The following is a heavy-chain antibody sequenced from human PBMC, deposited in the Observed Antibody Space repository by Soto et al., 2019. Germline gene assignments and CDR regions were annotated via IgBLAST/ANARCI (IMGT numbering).Heavy chain of an antibody. Sequence: GGSLRLSCAASGFTFSSYGMHWVRQAPGKGLEWVAVIWYDGSNKYYEDSVKGRFTISRDNFKNTLYLEMNSLRAEDTVVYYCARDGNYVKYYYMDVWGKGTTVTVSS. CDR1: GFTFSSYG. CDR2: IWYDGSNK. CDR3: ARDGNYVKYYYMDV. V-gene: IGHV3-33*01. D-gene: IGHD1-7*01. J-gene: IGHJ6*03.